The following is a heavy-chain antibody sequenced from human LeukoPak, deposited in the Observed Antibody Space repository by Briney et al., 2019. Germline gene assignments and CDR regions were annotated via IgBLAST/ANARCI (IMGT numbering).Heavy chain of an antibody. V-gene: IGHV4-34*01. CDR2: IYYTGTT. CDR3: ARVRYFDWSEIDY. D-gene: IGHD3-9*01. CDR1: GGSFSGYY. J-gene: IGHJ4*02. Sequence: SETLSLTCAVYGGSFSGYYWSWIRQPPGKGLEWVGYIYYTGTTYYNPSLKSRVTISVDTSKNQFSLKLSSVTAADTAVYYCARVRYFDWSEIDYWGQGTLVTVSS.